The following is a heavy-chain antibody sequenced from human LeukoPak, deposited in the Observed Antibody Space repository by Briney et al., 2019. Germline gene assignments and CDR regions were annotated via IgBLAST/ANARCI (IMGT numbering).Heavy chain of an antibody. Sequence: ASAKIFCKASGYRFTSYYVNWVRQAPGQGLEWMGIINPNGGGTTYTGKFQGRVTMTRDTSTSTVYMELSSLRPDDTAVYYCARDPISSNWPRGHFFDPWGQGTLVTVSS. CDR3: ARDPISSNWPRGHFFDP. J-gene: IGHJ5*02. V-gene: IGHV1-46*01. D-gene: IGHD3-3*02. CDR2: INPNGGGT. CDR1: GYRFTSYY.